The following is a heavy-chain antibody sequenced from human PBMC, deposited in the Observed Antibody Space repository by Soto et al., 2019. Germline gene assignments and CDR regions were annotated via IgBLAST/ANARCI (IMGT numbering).Heavy chain of an antibody. CDR3: ARAARPGVAVAGWDDAFDI. Sequence: QVQLVQSGAEVKKPGASVKVSCKASGYTFTSYAMHWVRQAPGQRLEWMGWINAGNGNTKYSQKFQGRVTINRDTSASTAYMELSSLRSEDTAVYYCARAARPGVAVAGWDDAFDIWGQGTMVTVSS. CDR1: GYTFTSYA. V-gene: IGHV1-3*01. D-gene: IGHD6-19*01. CDR2: INAGNGNT. J-gene: IGHJ3*02.